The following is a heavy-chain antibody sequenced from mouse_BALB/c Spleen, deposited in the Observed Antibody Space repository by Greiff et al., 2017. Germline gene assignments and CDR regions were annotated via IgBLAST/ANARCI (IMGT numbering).Heavy chain of an antibody. Sequence: EVQLQQSGPGLVKPSQSLSLTCTVTGYSITSDYAWNWIRQFPGNKLEWMGYISYSGSTSYNPSLKSRISITRDTSKNQFFLQLNSVTTEDTATYYCAREYDYDGAMDYWGQGTSVTVSS. V-gene: IGHV3-2*02. J-gene: IGHJ4*01. CDR3: AREYDYDGAMDY. D-gene: IGHD2-4*01. CDR2: ISYSGST. CDR1: GYSITSDYA.